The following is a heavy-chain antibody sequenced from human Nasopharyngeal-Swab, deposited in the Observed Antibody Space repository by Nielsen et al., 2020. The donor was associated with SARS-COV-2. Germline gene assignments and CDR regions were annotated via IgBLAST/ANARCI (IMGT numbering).Heavy chain of an antibody. CDR2: ISAYNGNT. Sequence: ASVKVSCKASGYTFTSYGISWARQAPGQGLEWMGWISAYNGNTNYAQKLQGRVTMTTDTSTSTAYMELRSPRSDDTAVYYCARDVGQLGMEENYYYYGMDVWGQGTTVTVSS. CDR3: ARDVGQLGMEENYYYYGMDV. J-gene: IGHJ6*02. D-gene: IGHD7-27*01. V-gene: IGHV1-18*01. CDR1: GYTFTSYG.